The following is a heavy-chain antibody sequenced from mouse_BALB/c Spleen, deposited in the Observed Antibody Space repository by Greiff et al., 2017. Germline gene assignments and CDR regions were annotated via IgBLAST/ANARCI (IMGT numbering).Heavy chain of an antibody. D-gene: IGHD1-2*01. CDR1: GFTFSSYA. CDR2: ISSGGSYT. V-gene: IGHV5-9-4*01. CDR3: ASLLRLRAY. Sequence: EVQLVESGGGLVKPGGSLKLSCAASGFTFSSYAMSWVRQSPEKRLEWVAEISSGGSYTYYPDTVTGRFTISRDNAKNTLYLEMSSLWSEDTAMYYCASLLRLRAYWGQGTLVTVSA. J-gene: IGHJ3*01.